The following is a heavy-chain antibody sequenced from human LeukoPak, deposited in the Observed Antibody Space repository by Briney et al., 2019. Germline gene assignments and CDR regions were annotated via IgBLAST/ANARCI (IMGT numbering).Heavy chain of an antibody. CDR3: ARESGKFDY. J-gene: IGHJ4*02. V-gene: IGHV3-43*02. Sequence: GGSLRLSCAASGFTFSSYSMDWDRQAPGKGLEWVSLISGDGVSTFYADSVKGRFSISRDNSKNSLSLEMNSLRTEDTAMYYCARESGKFDYWGQGTLVAVSS. CDR1: GFTFSSYS. CDR2: ISGDGVST.